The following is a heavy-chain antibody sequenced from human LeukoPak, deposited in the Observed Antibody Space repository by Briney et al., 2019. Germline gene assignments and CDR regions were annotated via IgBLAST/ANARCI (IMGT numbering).Heavy chain of an antibody. Sequence: ASETLSLTCTVSGYSISSYYWSWIRQPPGKGLEWIGSIYHSGSTYYNPSLKSRVTISVDTSKNQFSLKLSSVTAADTAVYYCASVQPVVPAAIDYWGQGTLVTVSS. J-gene: IGHJ4*02. V-gene: IGHV4-38-2*02. D-gene: IGHD2-2*01. CDR1: GYSISSYY. CDR3: ASVQPVVPAAIDY. CDR2: IYHSGST.